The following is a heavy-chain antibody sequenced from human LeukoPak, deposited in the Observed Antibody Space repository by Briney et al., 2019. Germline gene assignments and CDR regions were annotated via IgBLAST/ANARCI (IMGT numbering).Heavy chain of an antibody. Sequence: SETLSLTCTVSGGSISSYYWSWIRQPAGKGLEWIGRIYTSGSTNYNPSLKSRVTMSVDTSKNQFSLKLSSVTAADTAVYYCARYQGYYYDSSGYRNFDYWGQGTLVTVSS. CDR1: GGSISSYY. CDR2: IYTSGST. D-gene: IGHD3-22*01. J-gene: IGHJ4*02. V-gene: IGHV4-4*07. CDR3: ARYQGYYYDSSGYRNFDY.